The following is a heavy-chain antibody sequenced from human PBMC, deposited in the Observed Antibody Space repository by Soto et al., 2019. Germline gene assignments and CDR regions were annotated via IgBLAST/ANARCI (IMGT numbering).Heavy chain of an antibody. V-gene: IGHV4-4*02. J-gene: IGHJ6*02. Sequence: SETLSLTCAVSGGSISSSNWWSWVRQPPGKGLEWIGEIYHSGSTNYNPSLKSRVTISVDKSKNQFSLKLSSVTAADTAVYYCARAQRFWETGYYYYGMDVWGQGTTVTVSS. CDR3: ARAQRFWETGYYYYGMDV. CDR2: IYHSGST. D-gene: IGHD3-3*01. CDR1: GGSISSSNW.